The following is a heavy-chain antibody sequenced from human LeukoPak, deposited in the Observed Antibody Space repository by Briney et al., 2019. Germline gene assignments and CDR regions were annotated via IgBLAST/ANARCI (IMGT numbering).Heavy chain of an antibody. Sequence: GESLKISCETSGYNFLTFWIAWVRQMPGKGLEWMGAIYPGDSDTRYSPSFQGQVSISVDTSLSTAYLQWRSLRASDTAMYYCARLLDYDSTYYYMDVWGIGTSVIVS. D-gene: IGHD4-17*01. V-gene: IGHV5-51*01. J-gene: IGHJ6*03. CDR3: ARLLDYDSTYYYMDV. CDR1: GYNFLTFW. CDR2: IYPGDSDT.